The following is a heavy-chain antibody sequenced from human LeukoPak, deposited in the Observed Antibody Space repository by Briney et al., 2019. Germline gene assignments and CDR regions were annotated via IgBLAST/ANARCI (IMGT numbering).Heavy chain of an antibody. V-gene: IGHV3-23*01. J-gene: IGHJ1*01. CDR1: GFTFSSYA. CDR3: ARGGSSWYPFAY. Sequence: EPGGSLRLSCAASGFTFSSYAMSWVRQAPGKGLEWVSAISGSGGSTYYADSVKGRFTISRDNSKNTLYLQMNSLRAEDTAVYYCARGGSSWYPFAYWGQGTLVTVSS. CDR2: ISGSGGST. D-gene: IGHD6-13*01.